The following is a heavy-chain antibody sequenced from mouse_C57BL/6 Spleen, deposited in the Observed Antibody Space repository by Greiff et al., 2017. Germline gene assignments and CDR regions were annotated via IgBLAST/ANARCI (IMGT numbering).Heavy chain of an antibody. Sequence: VQLQQSGPELVKPGASVKISCKASGYAFSSSWMNWVKQRPGKGLEWIGRIYPGDGDTNYNGKFKGKATLTADKSSSTAYMQLSSLTSEDSAVYFCARREYGFSYWGQGTLVTVSA. J-gene: IGHJ3*01. CDR2: IYPGDGDT. CDR3: ARREYGFSY. V-gene: IGHV1-82*01. CDR1: GYAFSSSW. D-gene: IGHD1-1*02.